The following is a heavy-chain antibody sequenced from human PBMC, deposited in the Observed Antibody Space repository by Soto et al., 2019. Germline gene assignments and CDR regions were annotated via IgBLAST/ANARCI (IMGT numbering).Heavy chain of an antibody. V-gene: IGHV4-30-4*01. CDR2: IYYSGST. D-gene: IGHD3-22*01. CDR1: GGSISSGDDY. Sequence: PSETLSLTCTVSGGSISSGDDYWSWIRQPPGKGLEWIGYIYYSGSTYYNPSLKSRVTISVDTSKNQFSLKLSSVTAADTAVYYCARGAGDSSGYYSMYSYFDYWGQGTLVTVSS. J-gene: IGHJ4*02. CDR3: ARGAGDSSGYYSMYSYFDY.